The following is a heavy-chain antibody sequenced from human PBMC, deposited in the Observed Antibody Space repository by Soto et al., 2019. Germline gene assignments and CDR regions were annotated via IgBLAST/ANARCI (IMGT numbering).Heavy chain of an antibody. CDR2: VIPSFGTA. V-gene: IGHV1-69*13. CDR1: GGTFSSYA. CDR3: SREAIVVFTYYYYGMDV. J-gene: IGHJ6*02. D-gene: IGHD3-22*01. Sequence: SVKGSCKASGGTFSSYAISWVRQAPGQGLEWRGGVIPSFGTANYAQKFQGRGTITADESTSTAYMVLSSLRSEDTAVYYCSREAIVVFTYYYYGMDVWGQGTTVTVSS.